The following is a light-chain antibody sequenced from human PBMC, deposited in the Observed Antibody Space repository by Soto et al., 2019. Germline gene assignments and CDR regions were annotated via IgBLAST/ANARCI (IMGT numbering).Light chain of an antibody. CDR3: QQSYSNPRT. J-gene: IGKJ1*01. Sequence: DIQMTQSPSSLSASVGDRVTITCRASQSISSYLNWYQQKPGKAPKLLIYAASSLQSGVPSRFSGSGSGTFFTLTISSLQPEDFATYYCQQSYSNPRTFGQGTKVDI. CDR1: QSISSY. V-gene: IGKV1-39*01. CDR2: AAS.